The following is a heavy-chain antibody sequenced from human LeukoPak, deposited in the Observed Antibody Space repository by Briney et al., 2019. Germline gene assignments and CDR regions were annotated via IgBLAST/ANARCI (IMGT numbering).Heavy chain of an antibody. D-gene: IGHD3-10*01. CDR3: ARDRAYGSGSYRYYYYYYMDV. CDR2: INHGGST. J-gene: IGHJ6*03. V-gene: IGHV4-34*01. Sequence: SETLSLTCAVYGGSFSGYYWSWIRQPPGKGLEWIGEINHGGSTNYNPSLKSRVTISVDTSKNQFSLKLSSVTAADTAVYYCARDRAYGSGSYRYYYYYYMDVWGKGTTVTVSS. CDR1: GGSFSGYY.